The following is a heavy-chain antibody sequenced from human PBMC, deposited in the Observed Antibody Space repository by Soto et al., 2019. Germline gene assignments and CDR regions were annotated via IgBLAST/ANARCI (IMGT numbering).Heavy chain of an antibody. V-gene: IGHV1-2*04. Sequence: SVKVSCKASGYTFTGYYMHWVRQATGQGLEWMGWINPNSGGTNYAQKFQGWVTMTRDTSISTAYMELSRLRPDDTAVYYCARDWNSLSGGHPFGMDVWGQGTTVTVSS. CDR1: GYTFTGYY. D-gene: IGHD1-1*01. CDR3: ARDWNSLSGGHPFGMDV. J-gene: IGHJ6*02. CDR2: INPNSGGT.